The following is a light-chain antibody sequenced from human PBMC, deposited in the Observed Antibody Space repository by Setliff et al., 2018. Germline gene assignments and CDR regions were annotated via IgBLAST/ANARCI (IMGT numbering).Light chain of an antibody. V-gene: IGLV1-40*01. CDR2: GNS. CDR1: SSDIGAGFS. CDR3: QSYGGSLSGYV. J-gene: IGLJ1*01. Sequence: QSVLTQPPSVSGAPGQRVTISCTGSSSDIGAGFSVHWYQQLPGTAPKPLIYGNSNRPSGVPDRFSGSKSGTSASLAVTGLQAEDEADYYCQSYGGSLSGYVFGTGTKVTVL.